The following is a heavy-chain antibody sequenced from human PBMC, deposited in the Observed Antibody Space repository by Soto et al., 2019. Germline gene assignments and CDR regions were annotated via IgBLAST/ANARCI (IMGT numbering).Heavy chain of an antibody. V-gene: IGHV3-23*01. CDR2: ISRSGIST. D-gene: IGHD2-8*01. CDR3: AKDGVLMVYTIGGY. J-gene: IGHJ4*02. Sequence: GGSLRLSCVASGFTFGNYAMSWVRQAPGKGLEWVSCISRSGISTYYADSVKGRFTISRDNSKYTLYLEMNGLTAEDTAIYSCAKDGVLMVYTIGGYWGQGTLVTVSS. CDR1: GFTFGNYA.